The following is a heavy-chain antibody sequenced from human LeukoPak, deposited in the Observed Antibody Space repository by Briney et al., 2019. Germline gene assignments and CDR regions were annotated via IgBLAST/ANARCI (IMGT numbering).Heavy chain of an antibody. CDR1: GFTFSTYV. CDR2: ISSNGDNT. V-gene: IGHV3-64D*06. CDR3: VRGTGY. Sequence: GGSLRLSCSVSGFTFSTYVMHWVRQAPGKGLEYVSAISSNGDNTYYADSVKGRFTISRDSSKNTLYLQMSSLRADDTAVYYCVRGTGYWGQGTLVTVSS. J-gene: IGHJ4*02.